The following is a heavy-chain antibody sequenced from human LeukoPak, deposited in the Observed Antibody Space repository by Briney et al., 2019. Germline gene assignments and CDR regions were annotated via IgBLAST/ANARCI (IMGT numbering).Heavy chain of an antibody. Sequence: GGSLRLSCAASGFTFSSYWMSWVRQAPGKGLEWVANIKQDGSEKYYVDSVKGRFTISRDNAKNSLYLQMNSLRAEDTAVYYCARTWYYYDSSGYYNWFDPWGQGTLVTVSS. CDR1: GFTFSSYW. J-gene: IGHJ5*02. D-gene: IGHD3-22*01. CDR2: IKQDGSEK. CDR3: ARTWYYYDSSGYYNWFDP. V-gene: IGHV3-7*01.